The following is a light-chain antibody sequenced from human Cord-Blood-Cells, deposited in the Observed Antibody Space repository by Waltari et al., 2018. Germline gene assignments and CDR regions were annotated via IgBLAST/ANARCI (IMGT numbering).Light chain of an antibody. CDR3: QQLNSYPLP. J-gene: IGKJ4*01. CDR1: QGISSY. Sequence: IQLTQSPSSLSASVGDRVTITCRASQGISSYLAWYQQIPGKAPKLQIYAASTLQSGVPSRFSGSESGTDFTLTISRLQSEDFATYYCQQLNSYPLPFGGGTKVEIK. CDR2: AAS. V-gene: IGKV1-9*01.